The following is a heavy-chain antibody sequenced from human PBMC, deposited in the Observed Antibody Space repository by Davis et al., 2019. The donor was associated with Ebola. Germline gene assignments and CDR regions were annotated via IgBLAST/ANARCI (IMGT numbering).Heavy chain of an antibody. V-gene: IGHV4-34*09. D-gene: IGHD3-10*01. J-gene: IGHJ4*02. CDR1: GGSISSYY. CDR2: INHSGST. Sequence: SETLSLTCTVSGGSISSYYWSWIRQPPGKGLEWIGEINHSGSTNYNPSLKSRVTISVDTSKNQFSLKLSSVTAADTAVYYCARARITMVRGVIWGQGTLVTVSS. CDR3: ARARITMVRGVI.